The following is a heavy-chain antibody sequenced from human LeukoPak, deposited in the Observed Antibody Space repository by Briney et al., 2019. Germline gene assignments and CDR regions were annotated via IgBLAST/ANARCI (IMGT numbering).Heavy chain of an antibody. CDR3: ARGNYYNYY. J-gene: IGHJ6*03. V-gene: IGHV1-46*01. Sequence: ASVKVSCKASGYTFTTYYIHWVRQVPGQGLEWMGIIDPDDGTTVYAQKFQGRVTLTRDMSTSTVDMELSGVRSEDTAVYYCARGNYYNYY. CDR1: GYTFTTYY. CDR2: IDPDDGTT.